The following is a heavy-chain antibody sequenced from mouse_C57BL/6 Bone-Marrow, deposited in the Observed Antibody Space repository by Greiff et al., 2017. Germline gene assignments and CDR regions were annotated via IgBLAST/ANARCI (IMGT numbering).Heavy chain of an antibody. J-gene: IGHJ2*01. D-gene: IGHD2-1*01. V-gene: IGHV1-81*01. CDR1: GYTFTSYG. CDR3: ARWIYYGNWVFDY. Sequence: QVQLQQPGAELVMPGASVKLSCKASGYTFTSYGISWVKQRTGQGLEWIGEIYPRSGNTYYNEKFKGKATLTADKSSSTAYMELRSLTSEDSAVYFCARWIYYGNWVFDYWGQGTTLTVSS. CDR2: IYPRSGNT.